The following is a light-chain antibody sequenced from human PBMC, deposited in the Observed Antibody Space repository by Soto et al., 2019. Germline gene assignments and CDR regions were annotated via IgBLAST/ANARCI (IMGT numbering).Light chain of an antibody. J-gene: IGLJ3*02. Sequence: QYALTQPASVSGSPGQSITISCTGTSSDVGGYNYVSWYQQHPGKAPKLMIYEVSNRPSGVSNRFSGSKSGHTASLTISGLQAEDEADYYCSSYTRSSTRVFGGGTKLTVL. CDR1: SSDVGGYNY. V-gene: IGLV2-14*01. CDR3: SSYTRSSTRV. CDR2: EVS.